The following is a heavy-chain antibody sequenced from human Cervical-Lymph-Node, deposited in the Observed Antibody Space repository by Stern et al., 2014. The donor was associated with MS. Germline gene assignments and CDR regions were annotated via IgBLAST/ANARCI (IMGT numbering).Heavy chain of an antibody. CDR1: GFTFSNYA. V-gene: IGHV3-30-3*01. Sequence: QDQLVQSGGGVVQPGRSLRLSCVASGFTFSNYAMHWVRQAPGKGLEWVAIVSYGGSDKYYADSVKGRFTISRDNSKNTLYLQMNSLRAEDTAVYYCAREHYYDSTVYYPLFDCWGQGTLVTVSS. D-gene: IGHD3-22*01. CDR3: AREHYYDSTVYYPLFDC. J-gene: IGHJ4*02. CDR2: VSYGGSDK.